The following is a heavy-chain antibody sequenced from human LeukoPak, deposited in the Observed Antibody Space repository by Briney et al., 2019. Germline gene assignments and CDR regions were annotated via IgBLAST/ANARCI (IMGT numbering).Heavy chain of an antibody. D-gene: IGHD6-13*01. V-gene: IGHV3-30*18. J-gene: IGHJ4*02. CDR3: AKGGLAAAWFILDY. Sequence: GGSLRLSCAASGFTFSSYGMHWVRQAPGKGLEWVAVISYDGSNKYYADSVKGRFTISRDNSKNTLYLQMNSLRAEDTAVYYCAKGGLAAAWFILDYWGQGTLVTVSS. CDR2: ISYDGSNK. CDR1: GFTFSSYG.